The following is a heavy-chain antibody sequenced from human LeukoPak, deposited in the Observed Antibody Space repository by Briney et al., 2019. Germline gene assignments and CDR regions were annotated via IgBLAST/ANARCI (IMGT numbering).Heavy chain of an antibody. J-gene: IGHJ3*02. Sequence: SVKVSCKASGGTFSSYAISWVRQAPGQGLEWMGGIIPIFGTANYAQKFQGRVTITTDESTSTAYMELSSLRSEDTAVYYRARDALDAFDIWGQGTMVTVSS. CDR3: ARDALDAFDI. V-gene: IGHV1-69*05. CDR2: IIPIFGTA. CDR1: GGTFSSYA.